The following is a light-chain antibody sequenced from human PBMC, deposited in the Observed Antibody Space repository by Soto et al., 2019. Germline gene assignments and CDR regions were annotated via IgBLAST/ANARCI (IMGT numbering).Light chain of an antibody. CDR2: EVN. CDR3: SSYTNSRTLVL. Sequence: QSALTQPASVSGSPGQSITISCTGTNSDVGGSNYVSWYQHHPGKAPELMIYEVNNRPLGVSDRFSGSKSGNTASLTISGLQAEDESDYYCSSYTNSRTLVLFGGGTKLTVL. V-gene: IGLV2-14*01. CDR1: NSDVGGSNY. J-gene: IGLJ2*01.